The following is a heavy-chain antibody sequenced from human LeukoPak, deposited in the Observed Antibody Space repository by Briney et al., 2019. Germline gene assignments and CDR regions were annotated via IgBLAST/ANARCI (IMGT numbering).Heavy chain of an antibody. Sequence: ASVKVSCKASGYTFTSYGISWVRQAPGQGLEWMGWISAYNGNTNYAQKLQGRVTMTTDTSTSTAYMELRSLRSDDTAVYYCARDSDCSSTSCPSDFDYWGQGTLVTVSS. CDR1: GYTFTSYG. D-gene: IGHD2-2*01. CDR2: ISAYNGNT. V-gene: IGHV1-18*01. CDR3: ARDSDCSSTSCPSDFDY. J-gene: IGHJ4*02.